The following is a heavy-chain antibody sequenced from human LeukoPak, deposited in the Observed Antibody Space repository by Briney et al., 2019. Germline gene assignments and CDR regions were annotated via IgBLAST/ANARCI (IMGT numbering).Heavy chain of an antibody. V-gene: IGHV3-48*01. Sequence: PGGSLRLSGAASGFTFSSSAMNWVRQAPGKGLEWVSYISSSSSTIYYADSVKGRFTISRDNAKNSLYLQMNSLRAEDTAVYYCAREGYGFDYWGQGTLVTVSS. CDR3: AREGYGFDY. CDR2: ISSSSSTI. J-gene: IGHJ4*02. D-gene: IGHD4-17*01. CDR1: GFTFSSSA.